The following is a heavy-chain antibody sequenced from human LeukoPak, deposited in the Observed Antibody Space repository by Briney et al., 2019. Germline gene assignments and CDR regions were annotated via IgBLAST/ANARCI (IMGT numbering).Heavy chain of an antibody. V-gene: IGHV3-7*04. CDR1: GFTFSTYW. CDR2: IKQDGTER. CDR3: ARAVGPTHFDY. J-gene: IGHJ4*02. D-gene: IGHD1-26*01. Sequence: GGSLRLSCAASGFTFSTYWMSWVRQAPGKGLEWVANIKQDGTERYYVDSVNGRFTISRDNAKNSLYLQMSSLRAEDTAMYYCARAVGPTHFDYWGQGTLVTVSS.